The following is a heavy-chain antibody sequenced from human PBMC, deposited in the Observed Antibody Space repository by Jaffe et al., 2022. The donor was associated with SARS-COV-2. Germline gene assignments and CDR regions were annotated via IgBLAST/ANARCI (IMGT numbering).Heavy chain of an antibody. CDR1: GFTFSFYA. V-gene: IGHV3-64D*09. J-gene: IGHJ4*02. CDR2: ISSNGGST. Sequence: EVQLVESGGGLVQPGGSLRLSCSASGFTFSFYAMQWVRQAPGKGLEYVSGISSNGGSTYYTDSAKGRFTISRDNSKNTLYLQMSSLRGEDTAIYYCVRGGSSSWDAIGYWGQGTLVTVSS. CDR3: VRGGSSSWDAIGY. D-gene: IGHD6-13*01.